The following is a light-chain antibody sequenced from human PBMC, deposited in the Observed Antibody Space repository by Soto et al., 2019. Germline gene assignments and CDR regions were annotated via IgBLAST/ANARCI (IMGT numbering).Light chain of an antibody. Sequence: QSVLTQPASVSGSPGQSITISCTGTRTDVGGYNFVSWYQQHPGKAPKLIIYEVSNRPSGVSNRFSGSKSDNTASLTISGLQAEDEADYYCCSYALLFGTGTKVTVL. CDR3: CSYALL. CDR1: RTDVGGYNF. CDR2: EVS. V-gene: IGLV2-14*01. J-gene: IGLJ1*01.